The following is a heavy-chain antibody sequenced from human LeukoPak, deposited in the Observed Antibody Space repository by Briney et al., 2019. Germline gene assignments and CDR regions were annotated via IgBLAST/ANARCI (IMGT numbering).Heavy chain of an antibody. CDR2: FSATVGSA. V-gene: IGHV3-23*01. CDR3: AKARGAAAATGAFDV. D-gene: IGHD6-13*01. J-gene: IGHJ3*01. CDR1: GFTGSSNG. Sequence: GGSLRCSGAAAGFTGSSNGMTWVRLAPGKGREGGSAFSATVGSAAYAESVRGRFTVSRDNSKNSLDLRMQSLRDEDADEYDCAKARGAAAATGAFDVWGQGPMVRVFS.